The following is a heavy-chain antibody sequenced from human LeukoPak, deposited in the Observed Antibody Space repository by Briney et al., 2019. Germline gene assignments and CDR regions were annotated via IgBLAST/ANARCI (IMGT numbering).Heavy chain of an antibody. D-gene: IGHD2-2*01. CDR1: GFTFSSYS. CDR2: ISSSSSYI. V-gene: IGHV3-21*01. CDR3: AREVVVPAAMDY. Sequence: GGSLRLSCAASGFTFSSYSMNWVRQAPGKGLEWVSSISSSSSYIYYADSVKGRFTISRDNAKNPLYLQMNSLRAEDTAVYYCAREVVVPAAMDYWGQGTLVTVSS. J-gene: IGHJ4*02.